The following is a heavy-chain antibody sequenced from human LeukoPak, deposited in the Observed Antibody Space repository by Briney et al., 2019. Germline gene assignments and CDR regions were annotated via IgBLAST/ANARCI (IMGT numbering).Heavy chain of an antibody. CDR1: GYSFATYW. CDR3: ARHSYSTGWVHFDY. Sequence: GESLQISCKGSGYSFATYWIGWVRQMPGKGLEWMGIIYPGDSDTRYSPSFQGQVTISADKSISTAYLQWSSLKASDTAMYYCARHSYSTGWVHFDYWGQGTLVTVSS. CDR2: IYPGDSDT. J-gene: IGHJ4*02. D-gene: IGHD6-19*01. V-gene: IGHV5-51*01.